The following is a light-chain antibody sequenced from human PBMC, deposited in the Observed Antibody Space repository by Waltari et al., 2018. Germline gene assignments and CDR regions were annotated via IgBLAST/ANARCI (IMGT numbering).Light chain of an antibody. CDR1: KSVRVY. CDR3: QQYQNWPQS. J-gene: IGKJ2*01. Sequence: IALTQSPATLSLSPGERATLSCRANKSVRVYLAWYQHNPGQAPRLLIYGASTRATAIPARFSGSGSGTEFALTISSLQSEDSAVYYCQQYQNWPQSFGQGTKLQIK. V-gene: IGKV3-15*01. CDR2: GAS.